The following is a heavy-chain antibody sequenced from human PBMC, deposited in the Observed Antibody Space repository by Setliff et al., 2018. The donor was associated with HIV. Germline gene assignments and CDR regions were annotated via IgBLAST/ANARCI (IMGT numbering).Heavy chain of an antibody. V-gene: IGHV1-3*01. Sequence: GASVKVSCKASGGTFSSYAMHWMRQAPGQRLEWMGWINAGNGNTKYSQKFQDRVTITRDTSASTAYMELRLRSEDTAVYYCARKGVTMVRGVINNWFDPWGQGTLVTVSS. CDR2: INAGNGNT. CDR1: GGTFSSYA. D-gene: IGHD3-10*01. CDR3: ARKGVTMVRGVINNWFDP. J-gene: IGHJ5*02.